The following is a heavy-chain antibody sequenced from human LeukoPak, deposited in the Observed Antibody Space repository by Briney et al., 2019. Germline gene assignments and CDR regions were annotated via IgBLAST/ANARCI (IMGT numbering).Heavy chain of an antibody. CDR2: IIPLFSTT. J-gene: IGHJ4*02. CDR3: ATTSYYYDTSGYYHFDY. Sequence: SVKVSCKASGGTFSSYAINWVRQAPGQGLEWMGGIIPLFSTTNYAEKFQGRVTITADESTSTAHMELSSLRSEDTAVYYCATTSYYYDTSGYYHFDYWGQGTLVTVSS. CDR1: GGTFSSYA. D-gene: IGHD3-22*01. V-gene: IGHV1-69*13.